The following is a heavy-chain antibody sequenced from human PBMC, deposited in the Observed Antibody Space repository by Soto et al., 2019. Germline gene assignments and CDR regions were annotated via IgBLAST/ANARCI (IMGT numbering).Heavy chain of an antibody. Sequence: QVQLVESGGGLVKPVGSLRLSCAASGFTFSDYYMSWIRQAPGKGLEWVSYITSSGTSIYYADSVKGRFTISRDNAKNSLFLQMNSLRAEDTAVYYCARDKGQLVPADGYWGQGTLVTVSS. V-gene: IGHV3-11*01. J-gene: IGHJ4*02. CDR1: GFTFSDYY. CDR2: ITSSGTSI. CDR3: ARDKGQLVPADGY. D-gene: IGHD6-6*01.